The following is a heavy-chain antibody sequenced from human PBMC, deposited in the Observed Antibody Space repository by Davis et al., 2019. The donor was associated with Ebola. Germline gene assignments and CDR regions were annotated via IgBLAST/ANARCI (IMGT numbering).Heavy chain of an antibody. CDR3: AKSPYGDYGLVSEFFHH. J-gene: IGHJ1*01. Sequence: PGGSLRLSCVASGFTFDDYGMSWVRQAPGKGLEWVSGNNWNGGSTGYADSVKGRFTISRDNAKNTLYLQMNSLRAEDMAKYYCAKSPYGDYGLVSEFFHHWGQGTLVTVSS. V-gene: IGHV3-20*04. D-gene: IGHD4-17*01. CDR2: NNWNGGST. CDR1: GFTFDDYG.